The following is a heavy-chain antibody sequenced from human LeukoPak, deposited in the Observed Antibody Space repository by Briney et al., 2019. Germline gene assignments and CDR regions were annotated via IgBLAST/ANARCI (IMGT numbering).Heavy chain of an antibody. Sequence: ASVRLSCKASGYTFTSYGIIWVRQPPAQGLEWMGWISAYNGNTNYAQKLQGRVTMTTDTSTSTAYMELRSLGFDYTAVYYCARDYGGFPSSYWGQGTLVTVS. D-gene: IGHD4/OR15-4a*01. CDR2: ISAYNGNT. CDR1: GYTFTSYG. CDR3: ARDYGGFPSSY. V-gene: IGHV1-18*01. J-gene: IGHJ4*02.